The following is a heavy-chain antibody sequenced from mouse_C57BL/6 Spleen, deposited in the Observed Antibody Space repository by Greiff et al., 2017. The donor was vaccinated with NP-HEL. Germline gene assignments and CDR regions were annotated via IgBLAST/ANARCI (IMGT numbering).Heavy chain of an antibody. Sequence: EVQLVESGGGLVKPGGSLKLSCAASGFTFSSYAMSWVRQTPEKRLEWVATISDGGSYTYYPDNVKGRFTISRDNAKNNLYLQMSHLKSEDTAMYYCASNYVSDYAMDYWGQGTSGTVSS. CDR3: ASNYVSDYAMDY. V-gene: IGHV5-4*01. D-gene: IGHD2-1*01. CDR1: GFTFSSYA. CDR2: ISDGGSYT. J-gene: IGHJ4*01.